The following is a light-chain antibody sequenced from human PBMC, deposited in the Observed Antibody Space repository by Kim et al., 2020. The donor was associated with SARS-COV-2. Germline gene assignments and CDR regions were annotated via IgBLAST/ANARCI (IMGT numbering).Light chain of an antibody. CDR2: GAS. V-gene: IGKV3D-15*01. CDR1: QSVSTD. J-gene: IGKJ5*01. Sequence: EVVMTQSPATLSVSPGERATLSCRASQSVSTDLAWYQQKSGQAPRLLIYGASTRATGIPARFSGSGSGTEFTLTISGLQSEDLAVYYCQQYKNWPPITFGQVTRLEIK. CDR3: QQYKNWPPIT.